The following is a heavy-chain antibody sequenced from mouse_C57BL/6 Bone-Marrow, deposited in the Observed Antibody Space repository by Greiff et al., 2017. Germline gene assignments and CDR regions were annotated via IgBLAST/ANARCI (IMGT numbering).Heavy chain of an antibody. Sequence: QVQLQQSGAELMKPGASVKLSCKATGYTFTGYWIEWVKQRPGHGLEWIGEILPGSGSTNYNEKFKGKATFTADTSSNTAYMQLSSLTTEDSAIYYCAIWRVFITTVVATDYWGKGTTLTVSS. CDR3: AIWRVFITTVVATDY. CDR2: ILPGSGST. CDR1: GYTFTGYW. J-gene: IGHJ2*01. V-gene: IGHV1-9*01. D-gene: IGHD1-1*01.